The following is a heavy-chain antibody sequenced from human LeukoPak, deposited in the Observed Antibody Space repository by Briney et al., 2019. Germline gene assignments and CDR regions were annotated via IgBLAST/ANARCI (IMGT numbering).Heavy chain of an antibody. J-gene: IGHJ5*02. V-gene: IGHV1-69*13. D-gene: IGHD3-22*01. Sequence: SVKVSCKASGGSFSSNAISWVRQAPGQWLEWMGESIPIFGTANYAQKFQGRVTITADESTSTAYMELSSLRSEDTAVYYCARDGDSSGYYRPYNWFDPWGQGTLVTVSS. CDR3: ARDGDSSGYYRPYNWFDP. CDR1: GGSFSSNA. CDR2: SIPIFGTA.